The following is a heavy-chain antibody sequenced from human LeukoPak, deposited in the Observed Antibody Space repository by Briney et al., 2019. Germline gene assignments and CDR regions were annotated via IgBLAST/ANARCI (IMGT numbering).Heavy chain of an antibody. CDR2: ITPFNGNT. J-gene: IGHJ4*02. CDR3: ARDLFLLGGYDNNRLDY. Sequence: TGASVKVSCKASGYTFTYRYLHWVRQAPGQALEWMGWITPFNGNTNYAQKFQDRVTITRDRSMSTAYMELRSLRSDDTAVYYCARDLFLLGGYDNNRLDYWGQGTLVTVSS. V-gene: IGHV1-45*02. D-gene: IGHD5-12*01. CDR1: GYTFTYRY.